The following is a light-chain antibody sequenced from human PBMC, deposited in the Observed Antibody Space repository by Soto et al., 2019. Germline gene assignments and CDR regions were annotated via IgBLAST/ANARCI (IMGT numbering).Light chain of an antibody. Sequence: EIVLTQSPGTLSLSPGERATLSCGASQSVSSSYLAWYQQKPGQAPRLLIYGESSRATGIPDRFSGSGSGTDFTLTISRLEPEDFAVYYCQQYGSSPTFGQGTKVDI. CDR1: QSVSSSY. CDR3: QQYGSSPT. V-gene: IGKV3-20*01. J-gene: IGKJ1*01. CDR2: GES.